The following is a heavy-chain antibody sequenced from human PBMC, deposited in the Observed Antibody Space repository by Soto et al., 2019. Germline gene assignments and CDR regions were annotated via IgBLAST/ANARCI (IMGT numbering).Heavy chain of an antibody. J-gene: IGHJ5*02. Sequence: SSETLSLTCTVSGGSISSGDYYWSWIRQPPGKGLEWIGYIYYSGSTYYNPSLKSRVTISVDTSKNQFSLKLSSVTAADTAVYYCARDEKATGTTLSWFDPWGQGTLVTVSS. CDR2: IYYSGST. D-gene: IGHD1-7*01. CDR3: ARDEKATGTTLSWFDP. V-gene: IGHV4-30-4*01. CDR1: GGSISSGDYY.